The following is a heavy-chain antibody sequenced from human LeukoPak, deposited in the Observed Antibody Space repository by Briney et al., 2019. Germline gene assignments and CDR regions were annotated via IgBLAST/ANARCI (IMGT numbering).Heavy chain of an antibody. CDR2: IYYSGST. V-gene: IGHV4-59*01. J-gene: IGHJ4*02. CDR3: ARDLGGSYYGDFDY. Sequence: SETLSLTCTVSGGSISSYYWSWIRQPPGKGLEWIGYIYYSGSTNCNPSLKSRVTISVDTSKNQFSLKLSSVTAADTAVYYCARDLGGSYYGDFDYWGQGTLVTVSS. CDR1: GGSISSYY. D-gene: IGHD1-26*01.